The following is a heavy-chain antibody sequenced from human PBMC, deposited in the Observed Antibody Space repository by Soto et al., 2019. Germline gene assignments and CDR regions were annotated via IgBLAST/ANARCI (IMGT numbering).Heavy chain of an antibody. Sequence: QVQLVQSGAEVKKPGSSVKVSCKASGGTFSSYTISWVRQAPGQGLEWMGRIIPILGIANYAQKFQGRVTITADKSTSTAYRELSSLRSEDTAVYYCASARCSASWECEADRWFDPWGQGTLVTVSS. CDR3: ASARCSASWECEADRWFDP. CDR1: GGTFSSYT. D-gene: IGHD7-27*01. CDR2: IIPILGIA. J-gene: IGHJ5*02. V-gene: IGHV1-69*02.